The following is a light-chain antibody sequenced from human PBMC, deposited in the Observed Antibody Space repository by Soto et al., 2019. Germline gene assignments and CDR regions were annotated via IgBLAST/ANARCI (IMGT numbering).Light chain of an antibody. CDR3: QQYGSSPIT. CDR1: QSVSSY. CDR2: GAS. V-gene: IGKV3-20*01. Sequence: EILLAQSPGTLSLSPGERAPLSCRASQSVSSYLAWYQQKPGQAPRLLIYGASSRATGIPDRFSGSGSGTDFTLTISRLEPEDFAVYYCQQYGSSPITFGQGTRLEIK. J-gene: IGKJ5*01.